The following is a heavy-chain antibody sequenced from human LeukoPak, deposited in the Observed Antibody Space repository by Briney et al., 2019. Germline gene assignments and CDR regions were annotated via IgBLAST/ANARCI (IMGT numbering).Heavy chain of an antibody. J-gene: IGHJ3*02. CDR2: IYYSGST. CDR3: ASRTYYYGSGSLHNDAFDI. CDR1: GGSISSYY. D-gene: IGHD3-10*01. Sequence: SETLSLTCTVSGGSISSYYWSWIRQPPGKGLEWIGYIYYSGSTNYNPSLKSRVTISVDTSKNQCSLKLSSVTAADTAVYYCASRTYYYGSGSLHNDAFDIWGQGTMVTVSS. V-gene: IGHV4-59*01.